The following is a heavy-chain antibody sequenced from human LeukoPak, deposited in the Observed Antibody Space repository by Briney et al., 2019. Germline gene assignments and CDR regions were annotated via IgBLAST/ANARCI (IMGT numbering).Heavy chain of an antibody. J-gene: IGHJ4*02. CDR2: IVGSGGNM. Sequence: GGSLRLSCAASGFTFSSYAMSWVRQAPGKGVEWVSAIVGSGGNMYYADSVKGRFTISRDNFKSTLYLQMNSLRAEDTAVYYCAKGLTWDSTSCSDWGQGTLVIVSS. V-gene: IGHV3-23*01. D-gene: IGHD2-2*01. CDR3: AKGLTWDSTSCSD. CDR1: GFTFSSYA.